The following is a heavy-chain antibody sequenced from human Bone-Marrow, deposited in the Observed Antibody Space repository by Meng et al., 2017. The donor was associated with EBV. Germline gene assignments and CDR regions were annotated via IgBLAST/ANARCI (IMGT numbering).Heavy chain of an antibody. J-gene: IGHJ4*02. CDR3: ARNSGEYTR. D-gene: IGHD6-6*01. CDR2: INHSGST. V-gene: IGHV4-34*01. Sequence: QVQLQTWGGGLLKPWEPLPLPCAVYGGSFSGYYWSWIRQPPGKGLEWIGEINHSGSTNYNPSLKSRVTISVDTSKNQFSLKLSSVTAADTAVYYCARNSGEYTRWGQGTLVTVSS. CDR1: GGSFSGYY.